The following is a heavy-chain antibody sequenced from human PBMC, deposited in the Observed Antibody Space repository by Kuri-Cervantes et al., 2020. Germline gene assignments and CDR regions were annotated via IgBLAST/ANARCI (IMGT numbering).Heavy chain of an antibody. D-gene: IGHD1-26*01. V-gene: IGHV3-21*01. Sequence: GESLKISCGASGFTFSSYSMNWVRQAPGKGLEWVSSISSSSSYIYYADSVKGRFTISRDNSKNTLYLQMNSLRAEDTAVYYCAKGPHGGSYYGFFDYWGQGTLVTVSS. CDR1: GFTFSSYS. CDR3: AKGPHGGSYYGFFDY. CDR2: ISSSSSYI. J-gene: IGHJ4*02.